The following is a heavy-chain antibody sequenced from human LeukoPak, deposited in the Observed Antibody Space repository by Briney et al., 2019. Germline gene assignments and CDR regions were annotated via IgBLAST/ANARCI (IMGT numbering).Heavy chain of an antibody. Sequence: GGSLRLSCAASGFTFSSYAMSWVRQAPGKGLEWVDNIKQDGSEKYYVDSVKGRFTISRDNAKNSLYLQMNSLRAEDTAVYYCARGRSGWFTRAYYFDYWGQGTLVTVSS. J-gene: IGHJ4*02. CDR1: GFTFSSYA. CDR3: ARGRSGWFTRAYYFDY. CDR2: IKQDGSEK. V-gene: IGHV3-7*03. D-gene: IGHD6-19*01.